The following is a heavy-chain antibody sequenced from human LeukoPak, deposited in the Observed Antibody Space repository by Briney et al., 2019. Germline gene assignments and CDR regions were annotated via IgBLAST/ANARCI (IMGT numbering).Heavy chain of an antibody. D-gene: IGHD6-6*01. J-gene: IGHJ3*02. CDR3: AREGSFAFDI. CDR1: GYTFTGYY. CDR2: INPNSGGT. Sequence: ASVKVSCKASGYTFTGYYMHWVRQAPGQGLEWMGWINPNSGGTNCAQKFQGWVTMTRDTSISAAYMELSRLRSDDTAVYYCAREGSFAFDIWGQGTMVTVSS. V-gene: IGHV1-2*04.